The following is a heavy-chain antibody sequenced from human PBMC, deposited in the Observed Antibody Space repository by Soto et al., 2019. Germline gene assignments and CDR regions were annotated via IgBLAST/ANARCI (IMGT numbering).Heavy chain of an antibody. V-gene: IGHV1-18*01. CDR3: AKRDSSDNYPYYLDY. CDR2: ISAYNGNT. CDR1: GYTFTSYG. D-gene: IGHD3-22*01. J-gene: IGHJ4*02. Sequence: ASVKVSCKASGYTFTSYGISWVRQAPGQGLEWMGRISAYNGNTNYAQKLQGRVTMTTDTSTSTAYMELRSLRSDDTAVYYCAKRDSSDNYPYYLDYWGQGTQVTVPQ.